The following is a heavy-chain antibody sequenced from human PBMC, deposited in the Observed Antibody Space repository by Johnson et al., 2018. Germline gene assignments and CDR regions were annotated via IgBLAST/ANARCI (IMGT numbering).Heavy chain of an antibody. CDR3: ARDVVVTAFDI. V-gene: IGHV3-7*01. Sequence: EVQLLETGGGLVQPGGSLRLSCAASGFTFSSYWMSWVRQAPGKGLEWVANIKQDGSENYDVDSVKGRFTISRDNAKNSLYLQMNSLRAEDTAVYYCARDVVVTAFDIWGQGTMVTVSS. CDR1: GFTFSSYW. J-gene: IGHJ3*02. CDR2: IKQDGSEN. D-gene: IGHD3-22*01.